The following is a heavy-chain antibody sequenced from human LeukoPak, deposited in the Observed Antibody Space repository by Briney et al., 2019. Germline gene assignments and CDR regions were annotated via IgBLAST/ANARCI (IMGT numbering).Heavy chain of an antibody. CDR2: ISYDGSNK. CDR1: GFTFSSYG. Sequence: PGGTLRLSCAASGFTFSSYGMHWVRQAPGKGLEWVAVISYDGSNKYYADSVKGRFTIYRDNSKNTLYLQMNSLRAEDTAVYYCALYGNYGGNWDYFDYWGQGTLVTVSS. D-gene: IGHD4-23*01. CDR3: ALYGNYGGNWDYFDY. J-gene: IGHJ4*02. V-gene: IGHV3-30*03.